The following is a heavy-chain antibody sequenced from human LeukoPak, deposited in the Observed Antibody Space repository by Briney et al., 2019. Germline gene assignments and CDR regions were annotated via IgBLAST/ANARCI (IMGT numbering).Heavy chain of an antibody. CDR3: ARLEDVVVVVAATPGY. D-gene: IGHD2-15*01. CDR2: INPNSGGT. CDR1: GYTFTGYY. J-gene: IGHJ4*02. V-gene: IGHV1-2*02. Sequence: ASLKVSCKASGYTFTGYYMHWVRQAPGQGLEWMGWINPNSGGTNYAQKFQGRVTMTRDTSISTAYMELSRLRSDDTAVYYCARLEDVVVVVAATPGYWGQGTLVTVSS.